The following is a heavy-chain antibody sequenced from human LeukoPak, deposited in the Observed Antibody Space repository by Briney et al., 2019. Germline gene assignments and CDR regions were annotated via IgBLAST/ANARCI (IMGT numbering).Heavy chain of an antibody. CDR2: IYHSGST. Sequence: SETLSLTCTVSGGSISSGGYYWSWIRQPPGKGLEWIGYIYHSGSTYYNPSLKSRVTISVDTSKNQFSLKLSSVTAADTAVYYCARGHVVAATSFDYWGQGTLVTVSS. CDR1: GGSISSGGYY. CDR3: ARGHVVAATSFDY. D-gene: IGHD2-15*01. J-gene: IGHJ4*02. V-gene: IGHV4-30-2*01.